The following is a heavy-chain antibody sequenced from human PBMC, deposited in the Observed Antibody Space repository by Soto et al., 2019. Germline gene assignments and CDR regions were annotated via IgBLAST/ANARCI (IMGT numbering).Heavy chain of an antibody. J-gene: IGHJ5*02. Sequence: QVQLVQSGAAVKKPGASVKVSCKASGYTFTSYGISWVRQAPGQGLEWMGWISAYNGNTNYAQKLQGRVTMTTDTSTSTANMGLKSLSSDDTAVYYCAREGYYGSGTTLDWFDPWGQGTLVTVSS. CDR3: AREGYYGSGTTLDWFDP. CDR2: ISAYNGNT. CDR1: GYTFTSYG. V-gene: IGHV1-18*01. D-gene: IGHD3-10*01.